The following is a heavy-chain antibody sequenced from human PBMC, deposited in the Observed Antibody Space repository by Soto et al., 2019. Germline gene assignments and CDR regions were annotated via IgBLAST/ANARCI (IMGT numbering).Heavy chain of an antibody. J-gene: IGHJ5*01. CDR3: ARDGEYTSGWHSFDS. D-gene: IGHD6-19*01. CDR1: GASISDYY. V-gene: IGHV4-4*07. CDR2: VYVTGTT. Sequence: PSETLSLTCTVSGASISDYYWSWIRQPAGQALEWIGRVYVTGTTYFNPSLKSRVTMSVDTSNNQVSLKLSSVTAADSAIYYCARDGEYTSGWHSFDSWGPGTLVTVSS.